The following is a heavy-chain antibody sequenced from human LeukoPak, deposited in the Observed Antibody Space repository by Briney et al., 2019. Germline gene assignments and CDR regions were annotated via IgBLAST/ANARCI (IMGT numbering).Heavy chain of an antibody. CDR2: VTGDKL. J-gene: IGHJ6*02. D-gene: IGHD3-3*01. CDR1: GFGLSSFE. V-gene: IGHV3-48*03. CDR3: SRRVPFEGMDV. Sequence: GGSLRLSCAASGFGLSSFEVNWVRQTPGKGVEWVSFVTGDKLYFADSVMGRFTVSRDNAKNSLYLQMNSLRDEDTGIYYCSRRVPFEGMDVWGQGTTVTVSS.